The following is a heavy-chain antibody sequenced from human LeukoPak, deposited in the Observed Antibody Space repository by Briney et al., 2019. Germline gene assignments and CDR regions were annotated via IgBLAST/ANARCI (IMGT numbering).Heavy chain of an antibody. CDR1: GFTFSSYA. V-gene: IGHV3-30-3*01. Sequence: PGGSLRLSCAASGFTFSSYAMHWVRQAPGKGLEWVAVISYDGSNKYYADSVKGRFTISRDNSKNTLYLQMNSLRAEDTAVYYCARPITPRWRLAPDYWGQGTLVTVSS. J-gene: IGHJ4*02. D-gene: IGHD5-24*01. CDR2: ISYDGSNK. CDR3: ARPITPRWRLAPDY.